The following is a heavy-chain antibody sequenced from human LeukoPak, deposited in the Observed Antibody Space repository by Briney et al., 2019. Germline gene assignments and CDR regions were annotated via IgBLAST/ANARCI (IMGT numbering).Heavy chain of an antibody. V-gene: IGHV4-4*08. J-gene: IGHJ4*02. CDR3: ARDPTPLWSSSTE. Sequence: SETLSLTCTVSDDSISDYYRGWIRQPPGKGLEWIGYFYNSGRSTYNPSLKSRVTISADTSKNHFSLKLSSVTAADTAVYYCARDPTPLWSSSTEWGQGTLVTVSS. D-gene: IGHD2-2*01. CDR1: DDSISDYY. CDR2: FYNSGRS.